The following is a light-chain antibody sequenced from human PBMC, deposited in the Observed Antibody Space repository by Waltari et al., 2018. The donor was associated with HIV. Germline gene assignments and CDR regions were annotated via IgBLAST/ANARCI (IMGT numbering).Light chain of an antibody. CDR2: EVS. J-gene: IGLJ2*01. CDR3: CSYAGSNNYVV. Sequence: QAALTQPPSASGSPGQSVTISCNGTSSDGGGYNYVPWYQQHPGKAPKLLIYEVSKRPSGVPDRFSGSKSGNTASLTVSGLQAEDEADYFCCSYAGSNNYVVFGGGTKVTVL. V-gene: IGLV2-8*01. CDR1: SSDGGGYNY.